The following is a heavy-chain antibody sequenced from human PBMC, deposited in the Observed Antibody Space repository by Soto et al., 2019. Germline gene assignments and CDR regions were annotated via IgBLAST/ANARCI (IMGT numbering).Heavy chain of an antibody. CDR3: AKDAVSGDGIWLLDS. CDR2: LLRSGSTT. CDR1: GFTFSNYA. J-gene: IGHJ4*02. D-gene: IGHD4-17*01. Sequence: GGSLRLSCAASGFTFSNYAMTWARQAPGKGLEWVSSLLRSGSTTYYADSVKGRFTISSDKSANTLYLQMDSLRAEDTAVYYCAKDAVSGDGIWLLDSWGQGTVVTVSS. V-gene: IGHV3-23*01.